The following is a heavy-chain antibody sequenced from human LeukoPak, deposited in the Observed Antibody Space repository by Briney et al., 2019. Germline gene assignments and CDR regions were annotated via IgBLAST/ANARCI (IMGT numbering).Heavy chain of an antibody. J-gene: IGHJ4*02. D-gene: IGHD2-2*01. V-gene: IGHV1-46*01. CDR2: INPRGDST. CDR1: GFTFSDYY. Sequence: ASVKVSCRASGFTFSDYYMHWVRQAPGQGLEWMGIINPRGDSTAFAQKFQGRVTMTRDTSTSTLYMELSSLRPEDTAVYYCAGDTSRYALSDYWGQGTLVTVSS. CDR3: AGDTSRYALSDY.